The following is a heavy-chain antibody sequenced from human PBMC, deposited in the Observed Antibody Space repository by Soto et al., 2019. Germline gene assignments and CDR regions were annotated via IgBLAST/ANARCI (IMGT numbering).Heavy chain of an antibody. V-gene: IGHV4-59*01. J-gene: IGHJ4*02. CDR1: GGSISSYY. Sequence: SETLSLTCTVSGGSISSYYWSWIRQPPGKGLEWIGYIYYSGSTNYNPSLKSRVTISVDTSKNQFSLKLSSVTAADTAVYYCAGIAYCGGDCRNFDYWGQGTLVTVS. CDR3: AGIAYCGGDCRNFDY. D-gene: IGHD2-21*02. CDR2: IYYSGST.